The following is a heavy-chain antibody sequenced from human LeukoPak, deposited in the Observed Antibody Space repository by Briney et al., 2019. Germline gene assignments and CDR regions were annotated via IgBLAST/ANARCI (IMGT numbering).Heavy chain of an antibody. J-gene: IGHJ4*02. CDR1: GGTFSSYA. Sequence: GASVKVSCKASGGTFSSYAISWVRQAPGQGLEWMGRIIPILGIANYAQKFQGRVTITADKSTSTAYMVLSSLRSEDTVVYYCARSWGIVGATGPTDYWGQGTLVTVSS. CDR3: ARSWGIVGATGPTDY. CDR2: IIPILGIA. V-gene: IGHV1-69*04. D-gene: IGHD1-26*01.